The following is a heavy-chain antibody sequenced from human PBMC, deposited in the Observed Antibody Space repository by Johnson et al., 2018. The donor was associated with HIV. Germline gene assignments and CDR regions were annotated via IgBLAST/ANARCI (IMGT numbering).Heavy chain of an antibody. CDR1: GFTFSSYA. Sequence: QVQLVESGGGVVQPGRSLRLSCAASGFTFSSYAMHWVRQAPGTGLEWVAVISYDGSNKYYAESVKGRFTISRDNSKNTLYLQMNSLRAEDTAVYYCAKKGRAAAEGGVGAFDIWGQGTMVTVSS. V-gene: IGHV3-30-3*02. D-gene: IGHD6-13*01. CDR3: AKKGRAAAEGGVGAFDI. CDR2: ISYDGSNK. J-gene: IGHJ3*02.